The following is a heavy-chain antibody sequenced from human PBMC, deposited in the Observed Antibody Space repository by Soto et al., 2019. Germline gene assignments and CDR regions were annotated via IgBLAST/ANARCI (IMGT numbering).Heavy chain of an antibody. Sequence: GGSLRLSCAASGFTFSSYSMNWVRQAPGKGLEWVSSISSSSSYIYYADSVKGRFTISRDNAKNSLYLQMNSLRAEDTAVYYCARDVMEYLFDPWGQGTLVTVSS. V-gene: IGHV3-21*01. D-gene: IGHD3-16*01. CDR3: ARDVMEYLFDP. CDR2: ISSSSSYI. J-gene: IGHJ5*02. CDR1: GFTFSSYS.